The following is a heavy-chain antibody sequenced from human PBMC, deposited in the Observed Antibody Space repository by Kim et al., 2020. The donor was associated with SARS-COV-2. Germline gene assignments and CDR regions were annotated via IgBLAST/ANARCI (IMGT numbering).Heavy chain of an antibody. J-gene: IGHJ4*02. CDR2: IIPIFVTP. CDR3: AREELQQLDF. CDR1: GGTLNFNSYG. D-gene: IGHD6-13*01. Sequence: SVKVSCKASGGTLNFNSYGITWVRQAPGQGLEWMGGIIPIFVTPKYAQKFQGRVTITADESTSTAYMELTSLRSDDTAVYYCAREELQQLDFWGQGTLVTVSS. V-gene: IGHV1-69*13.